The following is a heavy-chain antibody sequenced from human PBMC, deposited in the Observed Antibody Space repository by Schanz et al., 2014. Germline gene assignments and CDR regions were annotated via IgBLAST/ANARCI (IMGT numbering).Heavy chain of an antibody. J-gene: IGHJ4*02. V-gene: IGHV3-23*04. CDR3: AKYRGYYRVSGSYRELEY. D-gene: IGHD3-10*01. CDR2: IGTSGGT. Sequence: EVQLVESGGGLIQPGGSLRLSCATSGFTLNNAWMNWVRQAPGKGLEWVSTIGTSGGTNYAESVKGRFTISRDNSKNTLYLQMNSLRPEDTAVYYCAKYRGYYRVSGSYRELEYWGQGTLVTVSS. CDR1: GFTLNNAW.